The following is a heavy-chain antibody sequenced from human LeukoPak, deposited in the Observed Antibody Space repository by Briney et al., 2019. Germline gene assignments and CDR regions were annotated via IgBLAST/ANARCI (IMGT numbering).Heavy chain of an antibody. Sequence: PGGPLRLSCAPSGLTLSHVWMSSVRQAPGRGLEWVGRIKSKTDSGTTNYAAPAKGRFTISRDDSKNMVFLQMNSLKAEDTALYYCTTYPVHSWYEACDLWGRGTMVTVSS. CDR3: TTYPVHSWYEACDL. CDR1: GLTLSHVW. CDR2: IKSKTDSGTT. V-gene: IGHV3-15*01. J-gene: IGHJ3*01. D-gene: IGHD6-13*01.